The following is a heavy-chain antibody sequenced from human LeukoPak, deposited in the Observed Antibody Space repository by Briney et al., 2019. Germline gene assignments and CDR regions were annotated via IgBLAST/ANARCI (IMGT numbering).Heavy chain of an antibody. D-gene: IGHD6-13*01. V-gene: IGHV3-9*01. Sequence: GGSLRLSCAASGFTFDDYAMHWVRQAPGKGLEWVSGISWNSGSIGYADSVKGRFTISRDNAKNSLYLQMNSLRAEDTALYYCAKGGGYSSSWYLYFDYRGQGTLVTVSS. CDR2: ISWNSGSI. CDR3: AKGGGYSSSWYLYFDY. J-gene: IGHJ4*02. CDR1: GFTFDDYA.